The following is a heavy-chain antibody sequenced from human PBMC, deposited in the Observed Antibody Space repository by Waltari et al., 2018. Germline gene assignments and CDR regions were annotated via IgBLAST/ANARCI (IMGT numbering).Heavy chain of an antibody. CDR3: ARLSWNNGGGGLDS. CDR2: IGGSSGST. Sequence: QVQLQESGPGLVKPSETLSLTCAVSGGSISSGYYWSWIRQPPGKGLEWIGYIGGSSGSTYYNPSLKSRVTISKDTSKNQFSLKLSSVTAADTAVYYCARLSWNNGGGGLDSWGQGVVVTVSS. CDR1: GGSISSGYY. V-gene: IGHV4-38-2*01. J-gene: IGHJ4*03. D-gene: IGHD1-1*01.